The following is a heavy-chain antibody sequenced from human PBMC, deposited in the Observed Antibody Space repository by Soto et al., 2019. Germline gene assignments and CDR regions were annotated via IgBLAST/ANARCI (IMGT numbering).Heavy chain of an antibody. CDR3: ARYCSSTSCYSGRWLDY. CDR1: GYTFTSYY. V-gene: IGHV1-46*03. D-gene: IGHD2-2*01. Sequence: GASVKVSCKASGYTFTSYYMHWVRQAPGQGLEWMGIINPSGGSTSYAQKFQGRVTMTRDTSTSTVYMELSSLRSEDTAVYYCARYCSSTSCYSGRWLDYWGQGTLVTVSS. CDR2: INPSGGST. J-gene: IGHJ4*02.